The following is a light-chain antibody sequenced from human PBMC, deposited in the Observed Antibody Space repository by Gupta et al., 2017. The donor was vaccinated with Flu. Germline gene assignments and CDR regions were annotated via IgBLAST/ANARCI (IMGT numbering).Light chain of an antibody. CDR2: LGS. J-gene: IGKJ2*01. V-gene: IGKV2-28*01. CDR1: QSLLHSNGYNY. Sequence: VMTQSPLSLPVPPGEPASISCRSSQSLLHSNGYNYLDWYLQKPGQSPQLLIYLGSNRASGVPDRFSGSGSGTDFTLKISRVEAEDVGIYYCMQALQTPDTFGQGTKLEIK. CDR3: MQALQTPDT.